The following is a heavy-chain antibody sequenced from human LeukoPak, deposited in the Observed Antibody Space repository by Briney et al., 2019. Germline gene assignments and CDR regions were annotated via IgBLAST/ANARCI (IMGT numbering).Heavy chain of an antibody. V-gene: IGHV4-61*01. CDR1: GVSISSSNSY. J-gene: IGHJ4*02. CDR3: ARDKGDFDY. Sequence: KPSETLSLTCTVSGVSISSSNSYWGWIRQPPGKGLEWIGYIYYSGSTNYNPSLKSRVTISVDTSKNQFSLKLSSVTAADTAVYYCARDKGDFDYWGQGTLVTVSS. CDR2: IYYSGST.